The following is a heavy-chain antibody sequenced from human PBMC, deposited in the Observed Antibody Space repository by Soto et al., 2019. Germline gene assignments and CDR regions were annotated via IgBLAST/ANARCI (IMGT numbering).Heavy chain of an antibody. V-gene: IGHV3-23*01. CDR3: AKADFWSGFNWFDP. Sequence: GGSLRLSCAASGFNFSSYAMSWVRQAPGKGLEWVSAISGSGGSTYYADSVKGRFTISRDNSKNTLFLQMNSLRAEDTAVYYCAKADFWSGFNWFDPWGQGTLVTVSS. D-gene: IGHD3-3*01. J-gene: IGHJ5*02. CDR1: GFNFSSYA. CDR2: ISGSGGST.